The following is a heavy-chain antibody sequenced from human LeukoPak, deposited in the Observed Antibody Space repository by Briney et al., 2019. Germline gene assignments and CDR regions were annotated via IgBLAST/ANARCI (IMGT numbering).Heavy chain of an antibody. Sequence: GGSLRLSCAASGFSFSNFAMNWVRLAPGKGLEWVSSISGSGGNTYYADSVNGRVTISRDNSMDTLYLHINGLRVEDTATYCCEKSGRGGYHYYYHMDAWGKGTTVTVSS. CDR3: EKSGRGGYHYYYHMDA. J-gene: IGHJ6*03. CDR2: ISGSGGNT. D-gene: IGHD3-3*01. CDR1: GFSFSNFA. V-gene: IGHV3-23*01.